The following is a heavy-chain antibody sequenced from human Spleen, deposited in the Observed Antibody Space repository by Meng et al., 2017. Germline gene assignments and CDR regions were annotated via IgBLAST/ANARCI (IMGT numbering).Heavy chain of an antibody. CDR1: GYTFTGYY. CDR3: ARDRGSGWIPFDY. V-gene: IGHV1-2*06. Sequence: ASVKVSCKASGYTFTGYYMHWVRQAPGQGLEWMGRINPNSGGTNYAQKFQGRVTMTRDTSISTAYMELSRLRSDDTAVYYCARDRGSGWIPFDYWGQGTLVTVSS. J-gene: IGHJ4*02. D-gene: IGHD6-19*01. CDR2: INPNSGGT.